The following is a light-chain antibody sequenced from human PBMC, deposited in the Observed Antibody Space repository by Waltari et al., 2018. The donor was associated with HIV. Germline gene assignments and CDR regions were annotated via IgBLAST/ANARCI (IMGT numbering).Light chain of an antibody. CDR2: WAS. CDR3: QQYYSSPLT. V-gene: IGKV4-1*01. CDR1: QSVFFGSNNKNY. Sequence: IVMTQSPDSLTVSLGERATINCKSSQSVFFGSNNKNYLAWYQQKPGQPPKLLFYWASTRESGVPDRFSVSGSGTDFTLTISSLRTEDVAVYCCQQYYSSPLTFGGGTKVEI. J-gene: IGKJ4*01.